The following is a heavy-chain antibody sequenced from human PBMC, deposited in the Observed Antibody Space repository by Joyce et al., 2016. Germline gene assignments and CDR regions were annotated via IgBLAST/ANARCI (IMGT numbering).Heavy chain of an antibody. CDR2: TSYDGSNK. CDR1: GFTFSIFG. J-gene: IGHJ6*02. V-gene: IGHV3-30*18. Sequence: QMQLVESGGGVVQPGRSLRLSCVASGFTFSIFGRHWVRQAPGKGVEWLGVTSYDGSNKYYADSVKGRFNISRDNSKNTLYLQMNSLRIEYTAVYYCAKVYLYNSSGSYGMDVWGQGTTVTVS. D-gene: IGHD3-22*01. CDR3: AKVYLYNSSGSYGMDV.